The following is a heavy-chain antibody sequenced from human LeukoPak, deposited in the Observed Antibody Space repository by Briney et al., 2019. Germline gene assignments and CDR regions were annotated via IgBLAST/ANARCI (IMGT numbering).Heavy chain of an antibody. V-gene: IGHV3-23*01. D-gene: IGHD6-6*01. Sequence: GGSLRLSCAASGFTFSSYAMNWVRQAPGKGLEWVPGISGSGGTTYYADSVKGRFTISRDNSKNTLYLQMNSLRAEDTAVYYCAKGRSGIAARFDYWGQGTLVTVSS. CDR1: GFTFSSYA. J-gene: IGHJ4*02. CDR3: AKGRSGIAARFDY. CDR2: ISGSGGTT.